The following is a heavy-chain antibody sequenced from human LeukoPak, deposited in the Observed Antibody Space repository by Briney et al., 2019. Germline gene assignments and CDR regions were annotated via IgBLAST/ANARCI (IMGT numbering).Heavy chain of an antibody. Sequence: PSETLSLTCTVSGGSISSYYWSWIRQPPGKGLEWIGYTYYSGSTNYNPSLKSRVTISVDTSKNQFSLKLSSVTAADTAVYYCARGGYSYGSYYYYYYYMDVWGKGTTVTVSS. V-gene: IGHV4-59*01. D-gene: IGHD5-18*01. CDR3: ARGGYSYGSYYYYYYYMDV. J-gene: IGHJ6*03. CDR1: GGSISSYY. CDR2: TYYSGST.